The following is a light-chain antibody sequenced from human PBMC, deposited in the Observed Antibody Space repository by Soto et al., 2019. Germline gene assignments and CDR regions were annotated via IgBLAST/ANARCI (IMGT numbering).Light chain of an antibody. Sequence: IQLTQSPSSLSASVGDRVTITCRASQSIIIYLNWYQQKPGQAPKLLIYTASSLQGGVPSRFSGSGSGTDFTLTISSLQPEDFATYYCQQSYSHPTFGQGTKVEIK. V-gene: IGKV1-39*01. J-gene: IGKJ1*01. CDR2: TAS. CDR3: QQSYSHPT. CDR1: QSIIIY.